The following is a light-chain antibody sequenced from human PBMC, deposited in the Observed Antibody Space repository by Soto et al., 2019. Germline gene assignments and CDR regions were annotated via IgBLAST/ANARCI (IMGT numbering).Light chain of an antibody. CDR3: QQYGSTPWT. CDR2: AAS. CDR1: ESVSTN. J-gene: IGKJ1*01. Sequence: ERVVTQSPATLSVSPGEGATLSCRASESVSTNLAWYQQKPGQAPRLLISAASTRATGVPARFSGSGSGTDFTLTISRLEPEDFAVYYCQQYGSTPWTFGQGTKVDIK. V-gene: IGKV3-15*01.